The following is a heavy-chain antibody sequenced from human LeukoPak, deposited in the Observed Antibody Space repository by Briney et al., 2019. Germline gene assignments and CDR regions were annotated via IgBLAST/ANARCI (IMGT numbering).Heavy chain of an antibody. Sequence: SETLSLTCTVSGDSLDSGGYYWNWIRQHPWKGLEWIGYTYYSGTTYYNPSLKSRITMSVDMSKSQFSLRVSSVTAADTAVYYCARSEGSWSFDYWGQGTLVTVSS. V-gene: IGHV4-31*03. D-gene: IGHD2-8*02. CDR1: GDSLDSGGYY. CDR2: TYYSGTT. CDR3: ARSEGSWSFDY. J-gene: IGHJ4*02.